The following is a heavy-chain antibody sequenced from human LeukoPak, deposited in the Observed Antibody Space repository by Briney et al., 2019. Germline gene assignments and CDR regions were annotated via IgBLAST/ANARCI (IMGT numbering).Heavy chain of an antibody. Sequence: SETLSLTCTVSGGSISSSSYYWGWIRQPPGKGLEWIGSIYYSGSTYYNPSLKSRVTISVDTSKNQFSLKVTSVTAADTAVYYCARVSVAGLVHYWGQGALVTVSS. V-gene: IGHV4-39*07. CDR2: IYYSGST. CDR1: GGSISSSSYY. D-gene: IGHD6-19*01. J-gene: IGHJ4*02. CDR3: ARVSVAGLVHY.